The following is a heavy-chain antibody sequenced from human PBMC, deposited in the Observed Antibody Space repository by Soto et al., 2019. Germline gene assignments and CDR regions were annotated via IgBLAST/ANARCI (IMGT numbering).Heavy chain of an antibody. V-gene: IGHV5-10-1*01. CDR3: ARHPCGGDCYGTAYYFDY. J-gene: IGHJ4*02. Sequence: GESLKISCKGSGYSFTSYWISWVRQMPGKGLEWMGRIDPSDSYTNYSPSFQGHVTISADKSISTAYLQWSSLKALDTAMYYCARHPCGGDCYGTAYYFDYWGQGTLVTVSS. D-gene: IGHD2-21*02. CDR2: IDPSDSYT. CDR1: GYSFTSYW.